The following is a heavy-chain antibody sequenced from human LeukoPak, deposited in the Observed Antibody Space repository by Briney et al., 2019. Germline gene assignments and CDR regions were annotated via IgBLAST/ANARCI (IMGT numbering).Heavy chain of an antibody. Sequence: GASVKVSCKASGGTFSSYAISWVRQAPGQGLEWMGGIIPIFGTANYAQKFRGRVTITADESTSTAYMELSSLRSEDTAVYYCSVGATSPHYYYYGMDVWGQGTTVTVSS. D-gene: IGHD1-26*01. V-gene: IGHV1-69*01. J-gene: IGHJ6*02. CDR2: IIPIFGTA. CDR3: SVGATSPHYYYYGMDV. CDR1: GGTFSSYA.